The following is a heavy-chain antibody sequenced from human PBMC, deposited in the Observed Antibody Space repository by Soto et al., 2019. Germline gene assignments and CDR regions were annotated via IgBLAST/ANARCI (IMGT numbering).Heavy chain of an antibody. CDR1: GGTFSSYA. V-gene: IGHV1-69*01. CDR2: IIPIFGTA. D-gene: IGHD2-15*01. J-gene: IGHJ4*02. Sequence: QVQLVQSGAEVKKPGSSVKVSCKASGGTFSSYAISWVRQAPGQGLEWMGGIIPIFGTANYAQKFQGRVTITSDESTSTAYMELSSLRSEDTAVYYCARSRLRCSVGSCYQGFDYWGQGTLVTVSS. CDR3: ARSRLRCSVGSCYQGFDY.